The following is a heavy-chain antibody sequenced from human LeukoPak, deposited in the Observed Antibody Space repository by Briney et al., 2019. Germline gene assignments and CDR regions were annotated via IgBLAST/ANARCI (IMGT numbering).Heavy chain of an antibody. CDR1: GFTFSSYA. Sequence: PGGSLRLSCAASGFTFSSYAMSWVRQAPGKGLEWVSGISGSGGSTHYADSVKGRFTISRDNSKNTLYLRMNSLRADDTAVYHCAKEDRYSTSWYQFDYWGQGTLVTVSS. J-gene: IGHJ4*02. D-gene: IGHD6-13*01. CDR3: AKEDRYSTSWYQFDY. V-gene: IGHV3-23*01. CDR2: ISGSGGST.